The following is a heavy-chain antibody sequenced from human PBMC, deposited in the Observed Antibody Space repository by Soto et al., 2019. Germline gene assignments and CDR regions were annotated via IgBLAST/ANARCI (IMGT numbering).Heavy chain of an antibody. D-gene: IGHD3-10*01. Sequence: QVQLVESGGGVVQPGKSLRLSCAGSGFTFSSYGMDWVRQAPGKGLEWVAVISYDGSNKYYADSVKGRFTISRDNSKNTLYLQMSSLRAADPAVYYCAKDRMGAGVRGYFDFWGQGTLVTVSS. V-gene: IGHV3-30*18. CDR3: AKDRMGAGVRGYFDF. CDR2: ISYDGSNK. J-gene: IGHJ4*02. CDR1: GFTFSSYG.